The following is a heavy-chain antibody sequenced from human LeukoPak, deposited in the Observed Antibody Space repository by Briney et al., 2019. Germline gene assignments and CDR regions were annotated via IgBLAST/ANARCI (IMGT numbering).Heavy chain of an antibody. CDR1: GYTFNNFF. CDR2: ISPHSHTT. D-gene: IGHD3-10*02. J-gene: IGHJ4*02. Sequence: VSSKASGYTFNNFFISWVRQAPGQGLEWVGWISPHSHTTHYAEKFQGRVTMTTDTSTTTVYMELRSLRSDDTAVYFCARGQTMSYWGQGTPVTVSS. V-gene: IGHV1-18*01. CDR3: ARGQTMSY.